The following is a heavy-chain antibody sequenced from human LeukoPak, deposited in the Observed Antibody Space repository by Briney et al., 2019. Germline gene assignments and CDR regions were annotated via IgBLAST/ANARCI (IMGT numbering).Heavy chain of an antibody. J-gene: IGHJ4*02. CDR3: AKEGRDYGSGSYPYYFDY. V-gene: IGHV3-23*01. Sequence: GGSLRLSCAASGFTFSSYAMSWVRQAPGKGLEWVSAISGSGGSTYYADSVKGRLTISRDNSKNTLYLQMNSLRAEDTAVYYCAKEGRDYGSGSYPYYFDYWGQGTLVTVSS. D-gene: IGHD3-10*01. CDR2: ISGSGGST. CDR1: GFTFSSYA.